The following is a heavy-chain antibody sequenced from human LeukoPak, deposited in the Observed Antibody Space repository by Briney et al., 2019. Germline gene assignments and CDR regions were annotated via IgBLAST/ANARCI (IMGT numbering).Heavy chain of an antibody. V-gene: IGHV3-74*01. CDR1: GFTFRYYW. CDR3: ARGGSPCTTSCYWANWFDP. CDR2: INSLGTSS. J-gene: IGHJ5*02. Sequence: GGSLRLSCAASGFTFRYYWMHWVRQAPGKGLVWVARINSLGTSSDYADSVKGRFTVSRDNDKNTLYLQMNSLRDEDTAVYYCARGGSPCTTSCYWANWFDPWGQGTLVTVSS. D-gene: IGHD2-2*01.